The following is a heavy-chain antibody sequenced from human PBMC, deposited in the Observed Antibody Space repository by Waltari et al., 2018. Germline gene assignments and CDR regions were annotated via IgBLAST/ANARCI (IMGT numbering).Heavy chain of an antibody. CDR2: ISGSGGST. Sequence: EVQLLESGGGLVQPGGSLRLSCAASGFPFSSYAMSWVRQAPGKVLKWVSAISGSGGSTYYADSVKGRFTISRDNSKNTLYLQMDSLRAEDTAVYYCAKQFGSGTYYLDYWGQGTLVTVSS. J-gene: IGHJ4*02. CDR3: AKQFGSGTYYLDY. V-gene: IGHV3-23*01. D-gene: IGHD3-10*01. CDR1: GFPFSSYA.